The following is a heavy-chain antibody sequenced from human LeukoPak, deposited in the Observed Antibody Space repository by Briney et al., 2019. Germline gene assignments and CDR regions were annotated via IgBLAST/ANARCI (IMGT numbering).Heavy chain of an antibody. J-gene: IGHJ4*02. CDR2: IIPNLGTT. D-gene: IGHD3-22*01. Sequence: SVKVSCKASGGTSNSHAISWVRQAPGQGLEWMGRIIPNLGTTNRAQNFQDRVTLTADKPTNTAYMELTSLTSDDTAVYYCATTNDGGGYQWGDFFDFWGQGTLVTVSS. CDR3: ATTNDGGGYQWGDFFDF. CDR1: GGTSNSHA. V-gene: IGHV1-69*04.